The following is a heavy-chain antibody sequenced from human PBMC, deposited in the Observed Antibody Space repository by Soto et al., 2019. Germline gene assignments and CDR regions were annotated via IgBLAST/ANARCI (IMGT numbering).Heavy chain of an antibody. CDR2: IIPILGIA. CDR1: GGTFSSYT. J-gene: IGHJ4*02. Sequence: ASVKVSCKASGGTFSSYTISWVRQAPGQGLEWMGRIIPILGIANYAQKFQGRVTITADKSASTAYMELSSLRSEDTAVYYCASGTSGSYCNDWGQGTLVTVSS. V-gene: IGHV1-69*02. CDR3: ASGTSGSYCND. D-gene: IGHD3-10*01.